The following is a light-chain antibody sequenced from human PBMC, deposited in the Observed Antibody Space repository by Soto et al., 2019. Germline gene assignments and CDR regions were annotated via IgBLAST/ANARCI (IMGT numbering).Light chain of an antibody. CDR2: GAS. CDR3: QQYGSSPPLT. J-gene: IGKJ1*01. V-gene: IGKV3-20*01. CDR1: QSVSSSF. Sequence: EIVLTQSPGTLSLSPGERATLSCRASQSVSSSFLARYQQKPGQAPRLLIYGASSRATGIPDRFSGSGSGTDFTRTISRLEREDVAVYYWQQYGSSPPLTFGQGTKVEIK.